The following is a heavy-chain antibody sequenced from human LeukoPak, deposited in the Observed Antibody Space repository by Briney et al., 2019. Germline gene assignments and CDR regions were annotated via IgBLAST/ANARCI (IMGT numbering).Heavy chain of an antibody. CDR2: INHSGST. CDR3: ARDHDYYGSGSYRNFDY. V-gene: IGHV4-34*01. Sequence: SETLSLTCAVYGGSFSGYYWSWIRQPPGKGLEWIGEINHSGSTNYNPSLKSRVTISVDTSKNQFSLKLSSVTAADTAVYYCARDHDYYGSGSYRNFDYWGQGTLVTVSS. CDR1: GGSFSGYY. D-gene: IGHD3-10*01. J-gene: IGHJ4*02.